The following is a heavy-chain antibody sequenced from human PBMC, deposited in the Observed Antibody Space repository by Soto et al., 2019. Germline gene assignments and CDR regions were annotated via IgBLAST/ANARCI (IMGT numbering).Heavy chain of an antibody. Sequence: QLQLQESGPGLVKPSETLSLTCTVSGGSISSSSYYWGWIRQPPGKGLEWIGSIYYSGSTYYNPSLKSRVTISVDTSKNQFSLKLSSVTAADTAVYYCARGPEYCSGGSCYPLNDYWGQGTLVTVSS. CDR3: ARGPEYCSGGSCYPLNDY. D-gene: IGHD2-15*01. V-gene: IGHV4-39*01. CDR2: IYYSGST. J-gene: IGHJ4*02. CDR1: GGSISSSSYY.